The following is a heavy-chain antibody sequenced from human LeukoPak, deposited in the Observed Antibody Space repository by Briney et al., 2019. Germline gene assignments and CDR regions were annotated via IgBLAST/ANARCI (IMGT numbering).Heavy chain of an antibody. V-gene: IGHV3-21*01. CDR1: GFTLSSDS. D-gene: IGHD4-23*01. Sequence: GRSLRLSCAASGFTLSSDSMNSVRQAPGKGLEWVSSISSSSSYIYYAASAKGRFTITRDNAKNSLYLQMSSRRAEDTAVYYCARLDGMVVTPFDYWGQGTLVTVSS. CDR3: ARLDGMVVTPFDY. CDR2: ISSSSSYI. J-gene: IGHJ4*02.